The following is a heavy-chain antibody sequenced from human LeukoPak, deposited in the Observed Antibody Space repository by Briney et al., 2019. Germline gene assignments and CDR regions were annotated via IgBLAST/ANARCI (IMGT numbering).Heavy chain of an antibody. J-gene: IGHJ4*02. CDR2: INPNSGGT. D-gene: IGHD6-19*01. CDR1: GYTFTGYY. V-gene: IGHV1-2*02. Sequence: ASVKVSCKASGYTFTGYYVHWVRQAPGQGLEWMGWINPNSGGTNYAQKFQGRVTMTRDTSISTAYMELNRLTPDDTAVYYCARDKKEMQYYFDYWGQGTLVTVSS. CDR3: ARDKKEMQYYFDY.